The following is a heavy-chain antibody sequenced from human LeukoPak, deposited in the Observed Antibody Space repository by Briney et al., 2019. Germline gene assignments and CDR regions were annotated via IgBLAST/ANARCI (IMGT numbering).Heavy chain of an antibody. Sequence: SESLSLTCAVYGGPFSAYYWSWIRQPPGKGLEWIGEVNHSGGTNNNPSLKSRVNIPIDTFQSQFSLKLSSVTAADTAVYYCAAQEYQLTYYFDGLQLWGRRPTVPVPWG. CDR1: GGPFSAYY. D-gene: IGHD2-2*01. J-gene: IGHJ5*02. V-gene: IGHV4-34*01. CDR3: AAQEYQLTYYFDGLQLWGRRPTVPVP. CDR2: VNHSGGT.